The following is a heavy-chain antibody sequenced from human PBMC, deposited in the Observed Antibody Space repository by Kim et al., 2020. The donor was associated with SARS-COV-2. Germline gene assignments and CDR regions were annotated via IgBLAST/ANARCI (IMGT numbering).Heavy chain of an antibody. V-gene: IGHV5-51*01. Sequence: GESLKISCKTSGYNFAKSWIGWVRQMPGRGLEWMGIIYPDDSDTKYSPSFQGQVIISVDKSITTAYLQWTSLKASDTATYYCGRGGLGHWHFWGQGTLV. CDR1: GYNFAKSW. CDR3: GRGGLGHWHF. J-gene: IGHJ4*02. D-gene: IGHD1-1*01. CDR2: IYPDDSDT.